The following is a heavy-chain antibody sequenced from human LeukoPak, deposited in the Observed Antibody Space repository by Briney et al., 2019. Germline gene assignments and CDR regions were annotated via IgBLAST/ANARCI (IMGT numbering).Heavy chain of an antibody. CDR1: GFTFSSYA. CDR2: ISYDGSNK. D-gene: IGHD5-12*01. Sequence: GGSLRLSCAASGFTFSSYAMHWVRQAPGKGLEWVAVISYDGSNKYYADSVKGRFTISRDNSKNTLYLQMNSLRAEDTAVYYCARDSGYDYEDFDYWGQGTLVTVSS. V-gene: IGHV3-30-3*01. CDR3: ARDSGYDYEDFDY. J-gene: IGHJ4*02.